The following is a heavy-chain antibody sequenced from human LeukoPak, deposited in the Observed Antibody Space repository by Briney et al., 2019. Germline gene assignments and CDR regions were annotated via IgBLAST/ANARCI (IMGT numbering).Heavy chain of an antibody. CDR3: AKYSSNWDYYFYYYGMDV. J-gene: IGHJ6*02. V-gene: IGHV3-23*01. Sequence: GGSLRLSCAASGFTFNSYAMSWVRQAPGKGLEWVSAISGSGGRTHYADSVKGRFTISRDNYKNTLYMQMNSLRTEDTAVYYCAKYSSNWDYYFYYYGMDVWGQGTTVTVSS. CDR2: ISGSGGRT. D-gene: IGHD6-13*01. CDR1: GFTFNSYA.